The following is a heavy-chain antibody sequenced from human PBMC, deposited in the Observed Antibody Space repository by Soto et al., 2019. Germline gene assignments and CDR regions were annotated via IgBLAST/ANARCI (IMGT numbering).Heavy chain of an antibody. CDR1: GASINSSDYY. Sequence: PSETLSLTCTVSGASINSSDYYWGWVRQPPGKGLEWIGSIFYGGSTYFNPSLKSRVTISVDTSHTQFSLHLKSVTAADTAVYYCSRLLSYWGHGTLVTVSS. CDR3: SRLLSY. V-gene: IGHV4-39*01. D-gene: IGHD3-10*02. CDR2: IFYGGST. J-gene: IGHJ4*01.